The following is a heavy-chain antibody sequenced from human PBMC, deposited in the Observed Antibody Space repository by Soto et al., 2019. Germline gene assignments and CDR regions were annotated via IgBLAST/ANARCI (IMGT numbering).Heavy chain of an antibody. CDR1: GYTFTTYG. Sequence: QVQLVQSGAEVKKPGASVRVSCKASGYTFTTYGISWVRQAPGQGLEWMGWISTYNGDTNYAQKLQGRVTMTTDTITSKAYLELRSLRSDDTAVYYCARPYCSTTSCHNWFDPWGQGTLVTVSS. CDR3: ARPYCSTTSCHNWFDP. D-gene: IGHD2-2*01. J-gene: IGHJ5*02. V-gene: IGHV1-18*01. CDR2: ISTYNGDT.